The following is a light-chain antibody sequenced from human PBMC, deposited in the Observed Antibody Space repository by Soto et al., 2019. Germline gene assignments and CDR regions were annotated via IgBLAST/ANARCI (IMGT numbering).Light chain of an antibody. CDR1: QSVSSN. V-gene: IGKV3D-15*01. CDR3: QQYQSLT. J-gene: IGKJ4*01. Sequence: EIVMTQSPATLSVSPGERATLSCRASQSVSSNLAWYQQKPGQAPRLLIDGASSRATGIPDRFSGSGSGTDFTLTITRLEPEDFAVYYCQQYQSLTFGGGTKVDIK. CDR2: GAS.